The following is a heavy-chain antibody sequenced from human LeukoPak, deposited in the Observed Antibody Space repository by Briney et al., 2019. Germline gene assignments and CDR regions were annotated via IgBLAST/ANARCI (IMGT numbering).Heavy chain of an antibody. CDR1: GFTFSSCW. J-gene: IGHJ4*02. V-gene: IGHV3-74*01. D-gene: IGHD5-18*01. Sequence: PGGSLRLSCAASGFTFSSCWMHWVRQAPGKGLVWVSRINSDGSSTSYADSVKGRFTISRDNAKNTLYLQMNSQRAEDTAVYYCARGYSYGKYYFDYWGQGTLVTVSS. CDR2: INSDGSST. CDR3: ARGYSYGKYYFDY.